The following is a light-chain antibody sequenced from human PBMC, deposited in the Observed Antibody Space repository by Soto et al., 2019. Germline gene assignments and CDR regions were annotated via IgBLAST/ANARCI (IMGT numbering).Light chain of an antibody. CDR2: AAS. Sequence: DIQMTQSPSSLSASVGDTVTITCRASQGVANHLAWYQQKPGGVPELLISAASTLQSGAPSRFSGSGSKKDFTLTITSLQPGDVATYYCQEYDSVRLTFGGGTKVDIK. J-gene: IGKJ4*01. CDR1: QGVANH. V-gene: IGKV1-27*01. CDR3: QEYDSVRLT.